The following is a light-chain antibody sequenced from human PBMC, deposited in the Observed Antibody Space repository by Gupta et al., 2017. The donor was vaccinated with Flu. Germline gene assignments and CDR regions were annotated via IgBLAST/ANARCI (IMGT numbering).Light chain of an antibody. CDR3: YSAYRNGNNDRV. J-gene: IGLJ2*01. CDR2: EDS. CDR1: ALPTTC. Sequence: YALTQPPSVSVSPGPPARITFSGYALPTTCSYWYQQKSGQAPVLVIYEDSKRPSGGPESCSGSRSGTMATLTISRAQGEEEEDYYCYSAYRNGNNDRVFGGGTKLTVL. V-gene: IGLV3-10*03.